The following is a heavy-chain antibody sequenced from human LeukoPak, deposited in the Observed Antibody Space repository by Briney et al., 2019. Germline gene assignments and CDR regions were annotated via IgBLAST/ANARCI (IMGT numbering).Heavy chain of an antibody. CDR3: ASTIAVAGTGFDY. V-gene: IGHV3-21*01. D-gene: IGHD6-19*01. Sequence: GGSLILSCAASGFTFSSYSMNWVRQAPGKGLEWVSSISSSSSYIYYADSVKGRFTISRGNAKNSLYLQMNSLRAEDTAVYYCASTIAVAGTGFDYWGQGTLVTVSS. CDR1: GFTFSSYS. CDR2: ISSSSSYI. J-gene: IGHJ4*02.